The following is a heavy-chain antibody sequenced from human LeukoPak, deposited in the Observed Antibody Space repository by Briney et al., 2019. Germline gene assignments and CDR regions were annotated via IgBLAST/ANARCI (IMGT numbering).Heavy chain of an antibody. CDR2: ISYDGSNK. V-gene: IGHV3-30-3*01. D-gene: IGHD1-7*01. CDR1: GFTFSSYA. CDR3: ARENYSPRGYFDY. J-gene: IGHJ4*02. Sequence: GGSLRLSCAASGFTFSSYAMHWVRQAPGKGLEWVAVISYDGSNKYYADSVKGRFTISRDNSKNTLYLQMNSLRAEDTAVYYCARENYSPRGYFDYWGQGTLVTVSS.